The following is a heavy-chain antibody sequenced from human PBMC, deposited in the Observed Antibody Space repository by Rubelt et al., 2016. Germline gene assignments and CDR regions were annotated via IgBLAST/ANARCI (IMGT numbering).Heavy chain of an antibody. J-gene: IGHJ4*02. CDR2: ISGDGGST. Sequence: EVQLLESGGGLVQPGGSLRLSCAASGFTFDDYAMHWVRQAPGKGLEWVSLISGDGGSTYYADSVKGRFTISRDNSKNSLYLQMSILRTEDTALYYCAKDNTDCSGGSCYSGGDYWGQGTLVTVSS. CDR3: AKDNTDCSGGSCYSGGDY. V-gene: IGHV3-43*02. D-gene: IGHD2-15*01. CDR1: GFTFDDYA.